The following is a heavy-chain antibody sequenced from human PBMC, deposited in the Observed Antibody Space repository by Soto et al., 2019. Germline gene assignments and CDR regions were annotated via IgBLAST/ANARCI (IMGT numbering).Heavy chain of an antibody. Sequence: GGSLRLSCAASGFTFSSYGMHWVRQAPGKGLEWVAVISYDGSNKYYADSVKGRFTISRDNSKNTLYLQMNSLRAEDTAVYYCAKTPGRYDYVWGSYRPNWFDPWGQGTQVTVSS. J-gene: IGHJ5*02. D-gene: IGHD3-16*02. V-gene: IGHV3-30*18. CDR1: GFTFSSYG. CDR3: AKTPGRYDYVWGSYRPNWFDP. CDR2: ISYDGSNK.